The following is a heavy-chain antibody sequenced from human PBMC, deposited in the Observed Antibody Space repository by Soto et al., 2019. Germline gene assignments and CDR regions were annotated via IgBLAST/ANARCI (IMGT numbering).Heavy chain of an antibody. CDR3: AKDRPAAMLVPDYYMDV. D-gene: IGHD2-2*01. Sequence: GGSLRLSCAASGFTFSSYGMHWVRQAPGKGLEWVAVISYDGSNKYYADSVKGRFTISRDNSKNTLYLQMNSLRAEDTAVYYCAKDRPAAMLVPDYYMDVWGKGTTVTVSS. CDR1: GFTFSSYG. V-gene: IGHV3-30*18. J-gene: IGHJ6*03. CDR2: ISYDGSNK.